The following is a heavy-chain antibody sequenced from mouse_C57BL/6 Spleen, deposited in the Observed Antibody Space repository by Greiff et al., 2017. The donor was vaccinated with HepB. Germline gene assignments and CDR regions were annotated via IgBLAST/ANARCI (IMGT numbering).Heavy chain of an antibody. CDR1: GYSITSDY. CDR2: ISYSGST. Sequence: EVKVVESGPGLAKPSQTLSLTCSVTGYSITSDYWNWIRKFPGNKLEYMGYISYSGSTYYNPSLKSRISITRDTSKNQYYLQLNSVTTEDTATYYCARSPPYYGNYFDYWGQGTTLTVSS. D-gene: IGHD1-1*01. J-gene: IGHJ2*01. V-gene: IGHV3-8*01. CDR3: ARSPPYYGNYFDY.